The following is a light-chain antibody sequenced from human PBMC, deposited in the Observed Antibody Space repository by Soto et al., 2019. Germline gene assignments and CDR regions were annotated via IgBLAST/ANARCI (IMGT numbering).Light chain of an antibody. J-gene: IGKJ5*01. Sequence: EIVLTHSPATLSLSPGERATLSCRASQIVSSYFAWYQQKPGQAPRLLIYDASNRATGITSRFSGSGSGTDFTNTISSLEQEDFADYYWQQRSNWPTFGQGTRLEIK. V-gene: IGKV3-11*01. CDR1: QIVSSY. CDR2: DAS. CDR3: QQRSNWPT.